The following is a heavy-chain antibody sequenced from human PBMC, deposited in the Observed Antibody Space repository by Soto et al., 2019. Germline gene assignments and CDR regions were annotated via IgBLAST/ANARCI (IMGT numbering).Heavy chain of an antibody. CDR2: VYSGGGT. CDR3: AREKNPVSPQYFYYGMDV. V-gene: IGHV4-59*01. D-gene: IGHD3-9*01. CDR1: GGSISRYY. Sequence: PSETLSLTCTVSGGSISRYYWSWIRQPPGKGLEWVGYVYSGGGTNYSPSFMGRVTISVDTTDNQFSLKLNSVTAADTAVYYCAREKNPVSPQYFYYGMDVWGQGTTVTVSS. J-gene: IGHJ6*02.